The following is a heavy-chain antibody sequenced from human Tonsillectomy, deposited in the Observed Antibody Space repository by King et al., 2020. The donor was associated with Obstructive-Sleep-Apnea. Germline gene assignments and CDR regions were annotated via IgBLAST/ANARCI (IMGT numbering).Heavy chain of an antibody. CDR3: ARGRSVYGVDV. J-gene: IGHJ6*02. V-gene: IGHV1-46*01. CDR2: INPSGGST. Sequence: VQLVESGADVKKPGASVKVSCKASGYTFTSYYLHWVRQAPGQGLEWMGIINPSGGSTSYAQKFQGRVTMTRDTSTSTVYMELSSLIPEDTAVYYCARGRSVYGVDVWGQGTTVTVSS. CDR1: GYTFTSYY.